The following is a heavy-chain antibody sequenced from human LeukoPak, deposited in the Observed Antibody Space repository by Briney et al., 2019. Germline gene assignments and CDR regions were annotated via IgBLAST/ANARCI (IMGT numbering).Heavy chain of an antibody. D-gene: IGHD3-3*01. CDR1: GGSISSYY. V-gene: IGHV3-11*06. Sequence: LSLTCTVSGGSISSYYWSWIRQPPGKGLEWLSYISSSSTYTNYADSVKGRFTISRDNAKNSLYLQMNSLRDEDTAVYYCAQTNYDFRAFDYWGQGTLVTVSS. CDR3: AQTNYDFRAFDY. J-gene: IGHJ4*02. CDR2: ISSSSTYT.